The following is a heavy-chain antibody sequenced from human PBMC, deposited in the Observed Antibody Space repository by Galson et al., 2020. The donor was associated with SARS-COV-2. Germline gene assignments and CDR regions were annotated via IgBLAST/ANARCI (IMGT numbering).Heavy chain of an antibody. CDR2: ISYDGSNK. Sequence: GESLKISCAASGFTFSSYAMHWVRQAPGKGLEWVAVISYDGSNKYYADSVKGRFTISRDNSKNTLYLQMNSLRAEDTAVYYCARSYSGSYYYYGMDVWGQGTTVTVSS. CDR1: GFTFSSYA. CDR3: ARSYSGSYYYYGMDV. J-gene: IGHJ6*02. D-gene: IGHD1-26*01. V-gene: IGHV3-30*04.